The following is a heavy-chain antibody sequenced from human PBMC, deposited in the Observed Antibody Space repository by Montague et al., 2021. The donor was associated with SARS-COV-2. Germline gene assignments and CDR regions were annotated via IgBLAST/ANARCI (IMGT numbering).Heavy chain of an antibody. CDR2: IYDSVST. D-gene: IGHD5-24*01. J-gene: IGHJ4*02. CDR1: SGCIRRCY. CDR3: ARVFPRWLQFDPYFDY. Sequence: SETLSLTCTVSSGCIRRCYWSWNRQPPRKELGYIKNIYDSVSTNYNPSLKSRVTISVDTSKNQFSLNLSSVTAADTAVYYCARVFPRWLQFDPYFDYWGQGTLVTVSS. V-gene: IGHV4-59*01.